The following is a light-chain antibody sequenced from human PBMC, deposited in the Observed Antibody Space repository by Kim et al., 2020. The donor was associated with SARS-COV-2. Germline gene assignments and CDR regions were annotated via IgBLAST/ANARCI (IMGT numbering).Light chain of an antibody. CDR2: NVS. CDR1: SSDICDYNY. V-gene: IGLV2-14*03. CDR3: SSYTGSNTLL. Sequence: GQSITISCTGTSSDICDYNYVSWYQQHPGKAPKLLIYNVSNRPSGVSNRFSGSKSGNTASLTISGLQAEDEADYYCSSYTGSNTLLFGGGTQLTVL. J-gene: IGLJ2*01.